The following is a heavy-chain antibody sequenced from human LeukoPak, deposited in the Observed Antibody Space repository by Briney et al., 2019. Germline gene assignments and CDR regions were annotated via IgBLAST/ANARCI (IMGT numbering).Heavy chain of an antibody. CDR3: ARGTGYPYYYYYMDV. CDR1: GFTFSSYW. V-gene: IGHV3-74*01. CDR2: INSDGSST. D-gene: IGHD1-1*01. Sequence: GGSLRLSCAASGFTFSSYWMPWVRQAPGKGLVWVSRINSDGSSTSYADSVKGRFTISRDNAKNTLYLQMNSLRAEDTAVYYCARGTGYPYYYYYMDVWGKGTTVTVSS. J-gene: IGHJ6*03.